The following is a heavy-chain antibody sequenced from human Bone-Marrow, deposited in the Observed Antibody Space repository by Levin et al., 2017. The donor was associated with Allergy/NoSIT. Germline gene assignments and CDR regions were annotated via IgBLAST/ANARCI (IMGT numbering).Heavy chain of an antibody. CDR3: ARHGAYSSSSPYYYYYMDG. D-gene: IGHD6-6*01. V-gene: IGHV4-39*01. CDR2: IYYSGST. J-gene: IGHJ6*03. CDR1: GGSISSSSYY. Sequence: SETLSLTCTVSGGSISSSSYYWGWIRQPPGKGLEWIGSIYYSGSTYYNPSLKSRVTISVDTSKNQFSLKLSSVTAADTAVYYCARHGAYSSSSPYYYYYMDGWGKGTTVTVSS.